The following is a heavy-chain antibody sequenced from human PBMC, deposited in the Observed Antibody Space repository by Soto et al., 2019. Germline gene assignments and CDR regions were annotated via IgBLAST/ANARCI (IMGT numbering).Heavy chain of an antibody. D-gene: IGHD6-6*01. CDR3: ARRARPDFYYMDV. CDR2: ISTNGVGT. V-gene: IGHV3-64*01. CDR1: GFTLSGYA. J-gene: IGHJ6*03. Sequence: GGSLRLSCAASGFTLSGYAMDWVRQAPGKGLEYVSGISTNGVGTYYANSVQGRFTISRDNSKNTVYLQMGSLRPEDVAVYYCARRARPDFYYMDVWGKGTTVTVSS.